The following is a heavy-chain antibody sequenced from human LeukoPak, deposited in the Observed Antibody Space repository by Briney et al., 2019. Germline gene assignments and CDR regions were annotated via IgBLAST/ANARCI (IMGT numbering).Heavy chain of an antibody. CDR3: AKGVVGATTFDY. J-gene: IGHJ4*02. Sequence: SGGSLRLSCTVSGFTVSINSMSWVRQAPGKGLEWVSFIYSGGNTHYSDSVKGRFTISRDNSKNTLYLQMNSLRAEDTAVYYCAKGVVGATTFDYWGQGTLVTVSS. CDR2: IYSGGNT. CDR1: GFTVSINS. V-gene: IGHV3-53*01. D-gene: IGHD1-26*01.